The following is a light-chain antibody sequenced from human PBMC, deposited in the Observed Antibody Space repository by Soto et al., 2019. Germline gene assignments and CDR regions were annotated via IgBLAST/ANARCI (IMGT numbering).Light chain of an antibody. CDR2: GAS. Sequence: VLTQSPGTLSLSPGERATLSYRASQRVSSNYLAWYQQKPGQAPRLLISGASSRAAGIPDRFSGSGSETDFTLTISRLEPDDFAMYHCQQYGDSPPTFGQGTKVDIK. V-gene: IGKV3-20*01. CDR3: QQYGDSPPT. J-gene: IGKJ1*01. CDR1: QRVSSNY.